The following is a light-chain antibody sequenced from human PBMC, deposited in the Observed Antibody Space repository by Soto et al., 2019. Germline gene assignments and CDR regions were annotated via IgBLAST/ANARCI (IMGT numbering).Light chain of an antibody. Sequence: EIVMTQSPATLSVFPGERATLSCRASQSVSTNLAWYQQKPGQAPRLLIYGASARATGIPARFSGSGSGTEFTLTISSLQSEDFALYYCHQYNNWPPYTFGQGTKLEIK. CDR3: HQYNNWPPYT. CDR1: QSVSTN. V-gene: IGKV3-15*01. J-gene: IGKJ2*01. CDR2: GAS.